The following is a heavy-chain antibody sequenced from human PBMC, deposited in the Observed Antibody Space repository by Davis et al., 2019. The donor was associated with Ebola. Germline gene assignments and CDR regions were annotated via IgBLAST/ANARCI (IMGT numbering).Heavy chain of an antibody. D-gene: IGHD1-26*01. CDR3: ARRVGARSGFDY. CDR1: GYTFTGYD. CDR2: MNPNSGNT. V-gene: IGHV1-8*01. J-gene: IGHJ4*02. Sequence: AASVKVSCKASGYTFTGYDINWVRQATGQGLEWLGWMNPNSGNTGYAQKFQGRITMTRNISISTAYMELSSLRSEDTAVYYCARRVGARSGFDYWGQGSLVTVSS.